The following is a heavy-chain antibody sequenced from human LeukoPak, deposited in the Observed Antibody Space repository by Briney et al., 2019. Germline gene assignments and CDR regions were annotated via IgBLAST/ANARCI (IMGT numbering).Heavy chain of an antibody. CDR2: VHSDGSSP. CDR1: GFTFSSYE. CDR3: GRGLAAAGRGDYGMDV. D-gene: IGHD6-13*01. V-gene: IGHV3-74*01. J-gene: IGHJ6*02. Sequence: PGGSLRLSCAASGFTFSSYEMNWVRQVPGKGLVWVSRVHSDGSSPGYADSVKGRFTISRDNAKNTLYLQMNSLRAEDTAVYYCGRGLAAAGRGDYGMDVWGQGTTVTVSS.